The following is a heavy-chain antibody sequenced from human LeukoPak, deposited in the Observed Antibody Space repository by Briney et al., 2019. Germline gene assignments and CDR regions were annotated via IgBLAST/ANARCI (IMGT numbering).Heavy chain of an antibody. CDR2: IHYTGST. CDR1: DDSITIYY. Sequence: SETLSLTCTVSDDSITIYYWSWIRQPPGKGLEFIGYIHYTGSTNYNSSLTSRISISTDTSKNQFSLKMTSVTAADTAVYYCARFHPNWGLDYWGQGILVTVSS. CDR3: ARFHPNWGLDY. J-gene: IGHJ4*02. V-gene: IGHV4-59*01. D-gene: IGHD7-27*01.